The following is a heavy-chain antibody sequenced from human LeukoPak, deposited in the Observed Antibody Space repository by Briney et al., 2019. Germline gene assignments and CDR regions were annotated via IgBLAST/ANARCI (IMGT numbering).Heavy chain of an antibody. CDR2: ISGSGGST. J-gene: IGHJ4*01. D-gene: IGHD6-13*01. V-gene: IGHV3-23*01. CDR3: AKDPSVVVAAAGKLMDD. Sequence: GGSLRLSCAASGFTFSSYAMSWVRQAPGKGLEWVSAISGSGGSTYYADSVKGRFTISRDNSKNTLYLQMNSLRAEDTAVYYCAKDPSVVVAAAGKLMDDWGHATLVT. CDR1: GFTFSSYA.